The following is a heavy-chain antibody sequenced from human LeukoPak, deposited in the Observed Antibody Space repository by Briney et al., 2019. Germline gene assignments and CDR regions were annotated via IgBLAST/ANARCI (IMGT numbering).Heavy chain of an antibody. CDR1: GGTFSSYA. V-gene: IGHV1-69*05. D-gene: IGHD5-24*01. CDR3: AREAVEMATGPLDY. Sequence: ASVKVSCKASGGTFSSYAISWVRQAPGQGLEWMGRIIPIFGTANYAQKFQGRVTITTDESTSTAYMELSSLRSEDTAVYYCAREAVEMATGPLDYWGQGTLVTVSS. J-gene: IGHJ4*02. CDR2: IIPIFGTA.